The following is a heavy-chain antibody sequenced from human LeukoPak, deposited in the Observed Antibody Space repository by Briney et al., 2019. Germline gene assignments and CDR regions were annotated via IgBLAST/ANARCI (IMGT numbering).Heavy chain of an antibody. J-gene: IGHJ6*03. CDR3: ATRTPPLGITGTTDYYYYYMDV. CDR1: GGTFSSYA. CDR2: IIPIFGTA. D-gene: IGHD1-7*01. V-gene: IGHV1-69*05. Sequence: SVKDSCKASGGTFSSYAISWVRQAPGQGLEWMGGIIPIFGTANYAQKFQGRVTITTDESTSTAYMELSSLRSEDTAVYYCATRTPPLGITGTTDYYYYYMDVWGKGTTVTVSS.